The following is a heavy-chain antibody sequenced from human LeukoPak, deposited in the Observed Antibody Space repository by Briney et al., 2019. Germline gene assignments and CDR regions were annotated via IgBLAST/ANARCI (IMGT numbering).Heavy chain of an antibody. V-gene: IGHV4-61*02. CDR1: GGSISSGSYY. CDR3: ARVSRDAFDI. CDR2: MYTSGST. J-gene: IGHJ3*02. Sequence: SQTLSLTCTVSGGSISSGSYYWSSIRQPAGKGLEWIVRMYTSGSTNYNPPLKSRVTISVDTSKNQFSLKLSSVTAADTAVYYCARVSRDAFDIWGQGTMVTVSS.